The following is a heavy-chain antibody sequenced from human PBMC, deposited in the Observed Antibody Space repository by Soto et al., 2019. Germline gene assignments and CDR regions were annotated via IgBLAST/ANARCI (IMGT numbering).Heavy chain of an antibody. CDR3: ARSGDDYGSYIDY. D-gene: IGHD4-17*01. Sequence: SETLSLTCGVSGYSISSGYYCGWIRQPPGKGLEWIGSINHSGNTYYNPSLKSRVTISVDTSKNQVSLKLSSVTATDTAVYYCARSGDDYGSYIDYWGQGTLVTVSS. J-gene: IGHJ4*02. CDR1: GYSISSGYY. CDR2: INHSGNT. V-gene: IGHV4-38-2*01.